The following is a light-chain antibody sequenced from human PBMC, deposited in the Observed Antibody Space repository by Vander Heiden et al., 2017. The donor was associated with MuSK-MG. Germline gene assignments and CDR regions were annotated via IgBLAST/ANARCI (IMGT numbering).Light chain of an antibody. CDR3: QQYGSSPQT. J-gene: IGKJ2*01. CDR1: QSVSSSY. Sequence: ELVLTQSPGTLSLSPGERATLSCRASQSVSSSYLAWYQQKPGQAPRLLIYGTASRATGIPDRCRGSGSGTDFTLTISRLEPEDFAVYYCQQYGSSPQTFGQGTKLEIK. CDR2: GTA. V-gene: IGKV3-20*01.